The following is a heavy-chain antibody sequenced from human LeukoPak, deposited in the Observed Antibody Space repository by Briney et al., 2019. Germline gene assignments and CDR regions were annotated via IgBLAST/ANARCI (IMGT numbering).Heavy chain of an antibody. Sequence: GGSLRLSCSASGFTFSRYAMHCVRQAPGKGLEYFSSITSDGGSTYYADSGKDRFTISRDNSKNTLSLQMRRLRTEDTAVYYCLRDAQWGGVGDYWGQGPLVTVSS. J-gene: IGHJ4*02. V-gene: IGHV3-64D*06. CDR2: ITSDGGST. CDR1: GFTFSRYA. CDR3: LRDAQWGGVGDY. D-gene: IGHD1-26*01.